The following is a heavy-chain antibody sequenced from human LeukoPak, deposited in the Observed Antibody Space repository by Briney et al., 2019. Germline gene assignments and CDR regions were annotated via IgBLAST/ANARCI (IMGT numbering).Heavy chain of an antibody. CDR1: GGSFSGYY. CDR3: ARARFCTNGVCISNWFDP. J-gene: IGHJ5*02. D-gene: IGHD2-8*01. Sequence: SETLSLTCAVYGGSFSGYYWSWIRQPPGKGLEWIGEINHSGSTNYNPSLKSRVTISVDTSKNQFSLKLSSVTAADTAVYYCARARFCTNGVCISNWFDPWGQGTLVTVSS. CDR2: INHSGST. V-gene: IGHV4-34*01.